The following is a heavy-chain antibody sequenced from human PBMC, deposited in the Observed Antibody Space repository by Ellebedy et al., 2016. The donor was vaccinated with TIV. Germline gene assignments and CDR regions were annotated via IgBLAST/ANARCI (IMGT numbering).Heavy chain of an antibody. J-gene: IGHJ4*02. Sequence: GGSLRLXCAASGFTFSSYWMHWVRQVPGKGLVWVSRINPDGSRTHYADSVKGRFTISRDNAKNSLYLQMSSLRVEDTAVYYCARISSCAGSTCYPDYWGQGTLVTVSS. V-gene: IGHV3-74*01. CDR1: GFTFSSYW. CDR3: ARISSCAGSTCYPDY. D-gene: IGHD2-15*01. CDR2: INPDGSRT.